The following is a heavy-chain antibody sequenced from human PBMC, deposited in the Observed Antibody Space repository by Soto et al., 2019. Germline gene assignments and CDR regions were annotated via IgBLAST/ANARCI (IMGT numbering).Heavy chain of an antibody. Sequence: EVQLVESGGGLVKPGGSLRLSCAASGFTFSGHTINWVRQAPGKGLEWVSSVRSSSSYLYYADSVKGRFTVSRDNAEQSLYLQMNSLRAEDTAMYYCAICMGFDGSGYAFFDSWGQGTLVTVSS. CDR1: GFTFSGHT. D-gene: IGHD3-10*01. CDR3: AICMGFDGSGYAFFDS. V-gene: IGHV3-21*01. J-gene: IGHJ4*02. CDR2: VRSSSSYL.